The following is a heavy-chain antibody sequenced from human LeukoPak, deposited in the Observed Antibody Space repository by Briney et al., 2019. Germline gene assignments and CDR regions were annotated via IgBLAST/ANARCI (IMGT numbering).Heavy chain of an antibody. J-gene: IGHJ4*02. CDR2: MNPNSGNT. CDR3: SLYYYDSSGYFDH. D-gene: IGHD3-22*01. Sequence: ASVKVSCKASGYTFISYDINWVRQATGQGLEWMGWMNPNSGNTGYAQKFQGRVTMTRITSISTAYMELRSLRSEDTAVYYCSLYYYDSSGYFDHWGQGTLVTVSS. CDR1: GYTFISYD. V-gene: IGHV1-8*01.